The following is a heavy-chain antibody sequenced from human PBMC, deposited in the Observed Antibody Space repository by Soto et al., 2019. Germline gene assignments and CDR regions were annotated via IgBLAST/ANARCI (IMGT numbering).Heavy chain of an antibody. CDR2: ISGSGDRT. D-gene: IGHD3-22*01. CDR1: GITISNYP. CDR3: VKDDGGYPSTAPH. Sequence: PGGSLRLSCAASGITISNYPMSWVRQAPGKGLDWVSGISGSGDRTYYADSAKGRFTISKDISRNSLSLQLDSLGVEDTAVYFCVKDDGGYPSTAPHWGQGTPVTGSS. J-gene: IGHJ4*02. V-gene: IGHV3-23*01.